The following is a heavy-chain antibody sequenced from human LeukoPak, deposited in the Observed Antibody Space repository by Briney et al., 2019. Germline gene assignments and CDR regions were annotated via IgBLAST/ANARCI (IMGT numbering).Heavy chain of an antibody. CDR1: GGSTSSYY. D-gene: IGHD5-12*01. Sequence: PSETLSLTCTVSGGSTSSYYWSWIRQPPGKGLEWIGYIYYSGSTNYNPSLKSRVTISVDTSKNQFSLKLSSVTAADTAMYYCARVSGYDWESFYDYWGQGSLVTVSS. J-gene: IGHJ4*02. CDR3: ARVSGYDWESFYDY. V-gene: IGHV4-59*01. CDR2: IYYSGST.